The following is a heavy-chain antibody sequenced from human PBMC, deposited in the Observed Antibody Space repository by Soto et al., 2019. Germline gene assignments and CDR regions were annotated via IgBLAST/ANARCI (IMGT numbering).Heavy chain of an antibody. J-gene: IGHJ6*03. Sequence: GGSLRLSCAASGFTFSSYAMSWVRQAPGKGLEWVSAISGSGGSTYYADSVKGRFTISRDNSKNTLYLQMNSLRAEDTAVYYCAKHSSSWYVGYYYMDVWGKGTTVTVSS. V-gene: IGHV3-23*01. CDR2: ISGSGGST. CDR3: AKHSSSWYVGYYYMDV. D-gene: IGHD6-13*01. CDR1: GFTFSSYA.